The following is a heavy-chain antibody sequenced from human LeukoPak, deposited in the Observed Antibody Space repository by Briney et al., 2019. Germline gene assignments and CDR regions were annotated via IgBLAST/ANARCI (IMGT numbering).Heavy chain of an antibody. Sequence: ASVKVSCKASGYTFTGYYMHWVRQAPGQGLEWMGWINPDSGGTNYAQKFQGRVTMTRDTSISTAYTELSRLRSDDTAVYYCAREGISANWFDPWGQGTLVTVSS. J-gene: IGHJ5*02. D-gene: IGHD2-15*01. V-gene: IGHV1-2*02. CDR3: AREGISANWFDP. CDR1: GYTFTGYY. CDR2: INPDSGGT.